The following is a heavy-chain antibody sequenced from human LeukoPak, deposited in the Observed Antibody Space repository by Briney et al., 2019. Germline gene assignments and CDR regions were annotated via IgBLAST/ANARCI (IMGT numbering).Heavy chain of an antibody. D-gene: IGHD3-10*01. Sequence: GGSLRLSCAASGFTFSSYGMHWVRQAPGKGLEWVAFIRYDGSNKYYADSVKGRFTISRDNSKNTLYLQMNSLRAEDTAVYYCARGSWFGELLPFDYWGQGTLVTVSS. V-gene: IGHV3-30*02. J-gene: IGHJ4*02. CDR2: IRYDGSNK. CDR3: ARGSWFGELLPFDY. CDR1: GFTFSSYG.